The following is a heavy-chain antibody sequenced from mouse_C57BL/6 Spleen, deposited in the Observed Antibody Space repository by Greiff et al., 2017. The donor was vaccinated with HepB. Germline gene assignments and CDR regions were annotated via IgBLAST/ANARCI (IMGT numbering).Heavy chain of an antibody. CDR2: ISSGGSYT. V-gene: IGHV5-6*01. D-gene: IGHD2-2*01. J-gene: IGHJ2*01. CDR1: GFTFSSYG. CDR3: ARGLRDFDY. Sequence: EVHLVESGGDLVKPGGSLKLSCAASGFTFSSYGMSWVRQTPDKRLEWVATISSGGSYTYYPDSVKGRFTISRDNAKNTLYLQMSRLKSEDTAMYYCARGLRDFDYWGQGTTLTVSS.